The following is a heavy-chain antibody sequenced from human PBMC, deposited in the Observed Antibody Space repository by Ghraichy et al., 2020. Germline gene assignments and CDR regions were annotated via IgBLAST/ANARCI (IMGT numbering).Heavy chain of an antibody. V-gene: IGHV3-48*02. CDR1: GFTFSSYS. CDR3: ARDPPHYGDYQFFDY. D-gene: IGHD4-17*01. J-gene: IGHJ4*02. CDR2: ISSSSSTI. Sequence: GGSLRLSCAASGFTFSSYSMNWVRQAPGKGLEWVSYISSSSSTIYYADSVKGRFTISRDNAKNSLYLQMNSPRDEDTAVYYCARDPPHYGDYQFFDYWGQGTLVTVSS.